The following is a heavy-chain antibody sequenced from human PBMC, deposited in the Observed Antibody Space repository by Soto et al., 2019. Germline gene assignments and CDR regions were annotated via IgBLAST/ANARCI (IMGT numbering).Heavy chain of an antibody. Sequence: QVQLQESGPGLVKPSQTLSLTCTVSGGSISSGGYYWSWIRQHPGKGLEWMGYIYYSKSTYYHTCLKSRVTISLDTSKTQFSLRLTSVTAADSAVYYCARSVFPWGQGTLVTVSS. CDR3: ARSVFP. V-gene: IGHV4-31*03. CDR2: IYYSKST. CDR1: GGSISSGGYY. J-gene: IGHJ5*02.